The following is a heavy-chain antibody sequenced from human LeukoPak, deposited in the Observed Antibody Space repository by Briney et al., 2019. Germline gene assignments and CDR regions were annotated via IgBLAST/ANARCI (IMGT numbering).Heavy chain of an antibody. Sequence: GRSLRLSCTASGFTFRNYDMSWVRQAPGKGLEWVGFIRGKDYRGTIEYAASVRGRFTISRDDSNGIAYLQMNSLKSEDTAMYYCTKGGWLDYWGQGTLVTVSP. CDR2: IRGKDYRGTI. V-gene: IGHV3-49*04. D-gene: IGHD5-12*01. CDR1: GFTFRNYD. J-gene: IGHJ4*02. CDR3: TKGGWLDY.